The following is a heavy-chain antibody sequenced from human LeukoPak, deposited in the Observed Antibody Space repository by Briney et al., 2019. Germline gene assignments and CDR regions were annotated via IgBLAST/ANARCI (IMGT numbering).Heavy chain of an antibody. CDR2: IIPIFGTA. CDR1: GGTFSSYA. Sequence: GSSVKVSCKASGGTFSSYAISLVRQAPGQGLEWMGGIIPIFGTANYAQKFQGRVTITADESTSTAYMELSSLRSEDTAVYYCARDSRLGYDFWSGYSDYWGQGTLVTVSS. CDR3: ARDSRLGYDFWSGYSDY. J-gene: IGHJ4*02. V-gene: IGHV1-69*01. D-gene: IGHD3-3*01.